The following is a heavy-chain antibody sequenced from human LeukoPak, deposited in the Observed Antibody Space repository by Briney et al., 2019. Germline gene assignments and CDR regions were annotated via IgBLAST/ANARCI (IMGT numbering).Heavy chain of an antibody. CDR2: INHSGST. CDR1: GGSFSGYY. D-gene: IGHD4-17*01. V-gene: IGHV4-34*01. J-gene: IGHJ6*02. Sequence: SETLSLTCAVYGGSFSGYYWSWIRQPPGKGLEWIGEINHSGSTNYNPSLKSRVTISVDTSKSQFSLKLSSVTAADTAVYYCARAKKTTVTPARVYYYYGMDVWGQGTTVTVSS. CDR3: ARAKKTTVTPARVYYYYGMDV.